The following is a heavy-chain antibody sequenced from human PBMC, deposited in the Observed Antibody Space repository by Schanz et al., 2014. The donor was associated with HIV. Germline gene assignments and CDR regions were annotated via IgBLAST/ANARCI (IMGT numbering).Heavy chain of an antibody. Sequence: QVQLVQSGTEVKKPGTSVKVSCKASGYTFSSYGIAWVRQAPGQGLEWMGWISAHNSNTNYAQNFQGRVTMTTDTSTTTAYMELRSLTSADTAVYYCASAGLWYKAGDYYGSAFDVWGRGTAVTVSS. CDR1: GYTFSSYG. CDR3: ASAGLWYKAGDYYGSAFDV. CDR2: ISAHNSNT. V-gene: IGHV1-18*01. D-gene: IGHD2-21*01. J-gene: IGHJ3*01.